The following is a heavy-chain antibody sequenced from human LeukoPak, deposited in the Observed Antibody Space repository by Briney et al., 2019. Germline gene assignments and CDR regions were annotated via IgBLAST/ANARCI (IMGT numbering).Heavy chain of an antibody. V-gene: IGHV3-23*01. D-gene: IGHD1-14*01. Sequence: GGSLRLSCAASGFTFSSYAMSWVRQAPGKGLEWVSAISASGGSTYYADSMKGRFTISRDNSKNTLYLQMNSLRAEDTAVYYCAKNGEPHYYMDVLGKGTTVTVSS. J-gene: IGHJ6*03. CDR2: ISASGGST. CDR3: AKNGEPHYYMDV. CDR1: GFTFSSYA.